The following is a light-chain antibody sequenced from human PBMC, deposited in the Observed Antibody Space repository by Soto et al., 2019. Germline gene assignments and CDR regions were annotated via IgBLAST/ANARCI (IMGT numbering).Light chain of an antibody. CDR3: QQYNNYWT. Sequence: DIQMTQSPSTLSASVVDRVTITCRASQSCGTSLAWYQQRPGKAPNLLIYKASNLESGVPSRFSGSASGTEFTLNISSVQPDDFATYYCQQYNNYWTFGQGTKVEIK. V-gene: IGKV1-5*03. CDR2: KAS. J-gene: IGKJ1*01. CDR1: QSCGTS.